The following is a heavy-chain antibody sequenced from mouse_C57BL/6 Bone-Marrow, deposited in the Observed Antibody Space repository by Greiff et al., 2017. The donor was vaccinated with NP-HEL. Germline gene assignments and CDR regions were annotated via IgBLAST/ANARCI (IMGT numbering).Heavy chain of an antibody. CDR3: ARKEAYHYRGGAMDY. CDR2: IYPGSGST. Sequence: QVQLQQPGAELVKPGASVKMSCKASGYTFTSYWITWVKQRPGQGLEWIGDIYPGSGSTNYNEKFKSKATLTVDTSSSTAYMQLSSLTSEDSAVYYCARKEAYHYRGGAMDYWGQGTSVTVSS. J-gene: IGHJ4*01. CDR1: GYTFTSYW. V-gene: IGHV1-55*01. D-gene: IGHD2-14*01.